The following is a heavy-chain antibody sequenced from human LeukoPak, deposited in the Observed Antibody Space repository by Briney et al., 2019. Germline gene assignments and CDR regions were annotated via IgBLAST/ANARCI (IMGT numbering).Heavy chain of an antibody. CDR1: GFTLSSYA. V-gene: IGHV3-30-3*01. CDR2: ISYDGSNK. J-gene: IGHJ6*02. CDR3: ARDKVVVAATPRNYYYYYGMDV. Sequence: GGSLRLSCAASGFTLSSYAMHWVRQAPGKGLEWVAVISYDGSNKYYADSVKGRFTISRDNSKNTLYLQMNSLRAEDTAVYYCARDKVVVAATPRNYYYYYGMDVWGQGTTVTVSS. D-gene: IGHD2-15*01.